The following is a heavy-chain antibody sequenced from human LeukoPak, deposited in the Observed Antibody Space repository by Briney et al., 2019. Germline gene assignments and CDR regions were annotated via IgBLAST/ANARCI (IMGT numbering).Heavy chain of an antibody. V-gene: IGHV3-30*04. J-gene: IGHJ4*02. CDR2: ISYNGGRK. D-gene: IGHD3-9*01. Sequence: GGSLRLSCVASGFSFSGYAIHWVRQAPGKGLEWVALISYNGGRKEYADSVKGRFTIDRDNSKNTVYLQMNSLRAEDTAVYYCARGYFDCDYWGQGSLVTVSS. CDR3: ARGYFDCDY. CDR1: GFSFSGYA.